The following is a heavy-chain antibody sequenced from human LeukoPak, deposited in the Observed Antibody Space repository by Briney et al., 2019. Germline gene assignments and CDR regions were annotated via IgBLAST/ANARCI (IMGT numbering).Heavy chain of an antibody. J-gene: IGHJ4*02. CDR1: GFTLDEYA. CDR2: ISGDGSST. D-gene: IGHD5-18*01. CDR3: VKDYGDTAFIDY. Sequence: GGSLRLSCAAFGFTLDEYAMHCGRQDLGEGLEWVSLISGDGSSTYYADSVKGRFTISRDSSKNSLYLQMNSLRTEDTALYYCVKDYGDTAFIDYWGQGTLVTVSS. V-gene: IGHV3-43*02.